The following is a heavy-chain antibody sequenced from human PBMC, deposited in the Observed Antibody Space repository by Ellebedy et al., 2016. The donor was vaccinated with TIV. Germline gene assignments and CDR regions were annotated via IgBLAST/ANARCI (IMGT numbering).Heavy chain of an antibody. J-gene: IGHJ4*02. CDR1: GYTFTGYY. CDR2: INPNSGGT. Sequence: ASVKVSXKASGYTFTGYYMHWVRQAPGQGLEWMGWINPNSGGTNYAQKLQGRVTMTTDTSTSTAYMELRSLRSDDTAVYYCARDHYGDYWGLVLDYWGQGTLVTVSS. CDR3: ARDHYGDYWGLVLDY. V-gene: IGHV1-2*02. D-gene: IGHD4-17*01.